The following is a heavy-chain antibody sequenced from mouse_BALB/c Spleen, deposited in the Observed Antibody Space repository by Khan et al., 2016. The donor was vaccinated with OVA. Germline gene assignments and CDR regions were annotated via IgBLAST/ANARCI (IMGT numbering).Heavy chain of an antibody. CDR1: GLTINDNN. V-gene: IGHV14-3*02. Sequence: IQLLQSGAELAKPGATVKLSCTASGLTINDNNMHWMKQRPEQGLEWIGKIDPTNGNTNYDQNFQGKATLTADTSSNTAYLQLSSLTSEDTAVHYCARMARKWGQGTTVTVSS. CDR2: IDPTNGNT. J-gene: IGHJ2*01. CDR3: ARMARK.